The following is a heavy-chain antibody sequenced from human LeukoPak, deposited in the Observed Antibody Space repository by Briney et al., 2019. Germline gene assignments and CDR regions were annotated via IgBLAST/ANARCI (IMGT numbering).Heavy chain of an antibody. Sequence: GGSPRLSCAASGFTLSSYWMSWVRQAPGKGLEWVANIKQDGSEKYFVDSVKGRFTFSRDNAKNSLYLQMNSMRAEDTAVYYCATYDSGTGGMDVWGQGTTVAVSS. CDR2: IKQDGSEK. CDR1: GFTLSSYW. D-gene: IGHD3-10*01. J-gene: IGHJ6*02. V-gene: IGHV3-7*02. CDR3: ATYDSGTGGMDV.